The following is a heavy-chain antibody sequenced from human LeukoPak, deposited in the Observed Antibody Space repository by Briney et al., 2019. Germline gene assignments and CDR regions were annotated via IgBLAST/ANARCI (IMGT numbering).Heavy chain of an antibody. CDR3: ARVSTVTKHFDY. Sequence: ASVKVSCKASGYSFTSYDVNWVRQAPGQGLEWVGWMNPNSGNTGHAQEFQGRVTMTRDTSISTAYMELSSLRYEDTAVYYCARVSTVTKHFDYWGQGTLVTVSS. CDR2: MNPNSGNT. V-gene: IGHV1-8*01. D-gene: IGHD4-17*01. J-gene: IGHJ4*02. CDR1: GYSFTSYD.